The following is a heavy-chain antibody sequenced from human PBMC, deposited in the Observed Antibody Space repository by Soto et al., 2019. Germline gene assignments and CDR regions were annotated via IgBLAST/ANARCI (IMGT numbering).Heavy chain of an antibody. CDR2: ISSSSSSI. V-gene: IGHV3-48*02. Sequence: GGSLRLSCAASEFSFSTYSMNWVRQAPGKALEWVSYISSSSSSIYYADSVKGRFTSSRDNAKNSLYLLMNSLRDEDTAVYYCARSEDGSGIYYYYGMDVWGQGTPVTVSS. D-gene: IGHD3-10*01. J-gene: IGHJ6*02. CDR1: EFSFSTYS. CDR3: ARSEDGSGIYYYYGMDV.